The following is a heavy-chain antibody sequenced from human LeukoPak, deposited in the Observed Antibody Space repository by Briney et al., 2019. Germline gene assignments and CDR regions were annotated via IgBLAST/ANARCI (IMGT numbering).Heavy chain of an antibody. CDR2: IYPGDSDT. Sequence: GESLKISCKGSGYSFTSYWIGWVRQMPGKGLEWMGIIYPGDSDTRYSPSFQGQVTISADKSISTAYLQWSSLKASDTAMYYCARHRVAGREYYYYGMDVWGQGTTVTVSS. V-gene: IGHV5-51*01. J-gene: IGHJ6*02. D-gene: IGHD6-19*01. CDR1: GYSFTSYW. CDR3: ARHRVAGREYYYYGMDV.